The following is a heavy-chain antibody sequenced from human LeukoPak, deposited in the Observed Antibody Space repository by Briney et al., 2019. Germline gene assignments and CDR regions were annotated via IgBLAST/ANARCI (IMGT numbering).Heavy chain of an antibody. D-gene: IGHD2-15*01. V-gene: IGHV3-23*01. CDR2: ISGSGGST. J-gene: IGHJ4*02. CDR3: TSVGVVVAAANFDY. CDR1: GFTFSSYA. Sequence: PGGSLRLSCAASGFTFSSYAMSWVRQAPGKGLEWVSAISGSGGSTYYADSVKGRFTISRDNSKNTLYLQMNSLRAEDTAVCYCTSVGVVVAAANFDYWGQGTLVTVSS.